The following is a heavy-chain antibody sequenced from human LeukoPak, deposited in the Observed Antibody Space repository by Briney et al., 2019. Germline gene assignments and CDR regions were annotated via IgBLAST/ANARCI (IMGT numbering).Heavy chain of an antibody. CDR2: IRSKADSYAT. J-gene: IGHJ4*02. CDR1: RFTFSDSA. Sequence: GGSLRLSCAASRFTFSDSAMHWVRQTSGKGLEWVGRIRSKADSYATTYAASVRGRFAISRDDSKNTAYLQMISLKTEDTGVYYCTREYSSGWPFDYWGQGTLVTVSS. CDR3: TREYSSGWPFDY. V-gene: IGHV3-73*01. D-gene: IGHD6-19*01.